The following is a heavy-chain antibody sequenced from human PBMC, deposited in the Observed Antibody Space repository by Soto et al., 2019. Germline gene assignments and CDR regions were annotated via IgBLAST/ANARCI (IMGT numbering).Heavy chain of an antibody. CDR1: GGGTLSNDA. CDR2: ISPFFGTT. CDR3: AREVVTETTWGSFDS. D-gene: IGHD2-21*02. J-gene: IGHJ4*02. Sequence: QVHLVQSGADGRKSGSSVRVSCTASGGGTLSNDAIRWVRQAPGQGLEWLGRISPFFGTTDYSQSFQGRLTMTADASTGTVYMDLRSLKSDYTAVYYCAREVVTETTWGSFDSWGQGTLVTVSS. V-gene: IGHV1-69*01.